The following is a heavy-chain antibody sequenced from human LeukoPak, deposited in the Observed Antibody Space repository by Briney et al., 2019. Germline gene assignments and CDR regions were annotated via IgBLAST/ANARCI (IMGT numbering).Heavy chain of an antibody. D-gene: IGHD2-15*01. Sequence: GGSLRLSCAASGFTFSSYAMSWVRQAPGKGLEWVAVISYDGSNKYYADSVEGRFTISRDNSKNTLYLQMNSLRAEDTAVYYCARDPQYCSGGSCYSEGFDYWGQGTLVTVSS. V-gene: IGHV3-30-3*01. J-gene: IGHJ4*02. CDR3: ARDPQYCSGGSCYSEGFDY. CDR1: GFTFSSYA. CDR2: ISYDGSNK.